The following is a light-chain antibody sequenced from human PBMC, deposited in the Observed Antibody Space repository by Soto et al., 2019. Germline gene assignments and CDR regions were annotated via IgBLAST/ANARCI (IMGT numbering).Light chain of an antibody. CDR2: DAS. J-gene: IGKJ4*01. Sequence: DIQMTQSPSSLSASVGDRVPITCQASQDISNYLNWYQQKPGKAPKLLIYDASNLETGVPSRFSGSGSWTDFTFTISSLQPEDIATYYCQQYDNLPLTFGEGTKVEIK. V-gene: IGKV1-33*01. CDR1: QDISNY. CDR3: QQYDNLPLT.